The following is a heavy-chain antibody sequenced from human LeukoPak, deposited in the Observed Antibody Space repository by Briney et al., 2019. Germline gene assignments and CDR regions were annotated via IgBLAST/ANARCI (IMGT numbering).Heavy chain of an antibody. Sequence: GASVTVSCTASGYTFTIYGISWVRQAPGQGLEWMGWISAYNGNTNYAQKLQGRVTMTTDTSTSTAYMELRSLRSDDTAVYYCARDGLRYFDWFSIWGQGTMVTVSS. CDR1: GYTFTIYG. CDR3: ARDGLRYFDWFSI. J-gene: IGHJ3*02. CDR2: ISAYNGNT. V-gene: IGHV1-18*01. D-gene: IGHD3-9*01.